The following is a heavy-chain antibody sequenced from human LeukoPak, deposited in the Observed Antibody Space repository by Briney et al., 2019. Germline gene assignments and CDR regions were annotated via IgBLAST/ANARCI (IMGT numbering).Heavy chain of an antibody. D-gene: IGHD2-2*01. CDR1: GFTFSDYY. CDR3: ARDYPKKDIVVVPAGIDP. J-gene: IGHJ5*02. CDR2: ISSSGSTI. V-gene: IGHV3-11*04. Sequence: GGSLRLSCAASGFTFSDYYMSWIRQAPGKGLEWVSYISSSGSTIYCADSVKGRFTISRDNAKNSLYLQMNSLRAEDTAVYYCARDYPKKDIVVVPAGIDPWGQGTLVTVSS.